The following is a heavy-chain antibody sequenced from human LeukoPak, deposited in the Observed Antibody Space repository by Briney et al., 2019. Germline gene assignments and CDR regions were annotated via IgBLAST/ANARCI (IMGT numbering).Heavy chain of an antibody. CDR2: VFSGGAT. CDR3: ARFDPFGGTWFED. D-gene: IGHD3-9*01. Sequence: GGSLRLSCAASGFTVSSNYIKWVRQAPGKGLEWVSVVFSGGATHYADSVTGRFTVSRDTSKNTVYLQMTGLGADDTAVYYCARFDPFGGTWFEDWGQGTLVTVSS. J-gene: IGHJ5*01. CDR1: GFTVSSNY. V-gene: IGHV3-66*01.